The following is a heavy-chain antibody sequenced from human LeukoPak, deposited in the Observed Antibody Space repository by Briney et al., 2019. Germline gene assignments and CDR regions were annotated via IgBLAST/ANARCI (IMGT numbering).Heavy chain of an antibody. CDR3: ARGPTISETGYFDF. Sequence: SETLSLTCAVDGGSFSRYYWSWIRQYPGKGLEWIAEIDHRGDTNYNPSVKSRVTISVDTSKNQFSLKVRSLSAADTAVYYCARGPTISETGYFDFWGQGTLVTVSS. D-gene: IGHD1-1*01. V-gene: IGHV4-34*01. J-gene: IGHJ4*03. CDR1: GGSFSRYY. CDR2: IDHRGDT.